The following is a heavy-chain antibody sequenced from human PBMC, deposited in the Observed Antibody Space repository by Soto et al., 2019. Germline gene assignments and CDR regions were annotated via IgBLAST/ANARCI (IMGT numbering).Heavy chain of an antibody. D-gene: IGHD2-2*01. J-gene: IGHJ4*02. CDR1: GFTFSTYH. Sequence: GGSLRLSCAASGFTFSTYHMNWVRQAPGKGLEWVSYIHSGGSRIYYADSVKGRFTISRDNAKNSLYLQMNSLRAEDTAVYYCARVRYCSSTSCYSPRYYFDYWGQGALVTVSS. CDR3: ARVRYCSSTSCYSPRYYFDY. V-gene: IGHV3-48*03. CDR2: IHSGGSRI.